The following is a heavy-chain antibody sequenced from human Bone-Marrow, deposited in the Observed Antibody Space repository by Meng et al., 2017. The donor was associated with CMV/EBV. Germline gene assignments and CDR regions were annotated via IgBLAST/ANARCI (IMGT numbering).Heavy chain of an antibody. CDR3: ARDEGYGNAIGLGY. Sequence: ASVKVSCKASGYTFTSYGISWVRQAPGQGLEWMGLISAYNGNTSYAQKLQGRVTMTTDTSTSTVYMELRSLRSEDTAVYYCARDEGYGNAIGLGYWGQGTLVTVSS. CDR1: GYTFTSYG. J-gene: IGHJ4*02. CDR2: ISAYNGNT. D-gene: IGHD6-13*01. V-gene: IGHV1-18*01.